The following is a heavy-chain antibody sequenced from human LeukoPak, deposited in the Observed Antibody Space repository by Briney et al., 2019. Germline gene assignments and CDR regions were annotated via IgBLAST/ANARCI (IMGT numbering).Heavy chain of an antibody. CDR1: GFTFTSSA. J-gene: IGHJ4*02. V-gene: IGHV1-58*01. D-gene: IGHD3-3*01. CDR2: IVVGSGNT. Sequence: ASVKVSCKASGFTFTSSAVHWVRQARGQRLEWIGWIVVGSGNTNYAQKFQERVTITRDMSTSTAYMELSSLRSEDTAVYYCAAEFDYDFTYWGQVTLVTVSS. CDR3: AAEFDYDFTY.